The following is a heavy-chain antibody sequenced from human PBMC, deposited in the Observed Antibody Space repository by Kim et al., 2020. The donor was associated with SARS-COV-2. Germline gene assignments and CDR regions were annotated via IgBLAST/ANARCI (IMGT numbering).Heavy chain of an antibody. V-gene: IGHV3-49*03. J-gene: IGHJ6*02. D-gene: IGHD1-26*01. Sequence: GGSLRLSCTASGFTFGDYAMSWFRQAPGKGLEWVGFIRSKAYGGTTEYAASVKGRFTISRDDSKSIAYLQMNSLKTEDTAVYYCTRAPGGSYSLPFPVGYYGMDVWGQGTTVTVSS. CDR3: TRAPGGSYSLPFPVGYYGMDV. CDR1: GFTFGDYA. CDR2: IRSKAYGGTT.